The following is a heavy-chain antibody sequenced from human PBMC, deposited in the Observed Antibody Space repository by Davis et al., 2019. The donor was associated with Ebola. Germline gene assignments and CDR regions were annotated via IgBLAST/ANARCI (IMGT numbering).Heavy chain of an antibody. J-gene: IGHJ4*02. D-gene: IGHD1-26*01. V-gene: IGHV4-4*07. Sequence: SETLSLTCIVSGGSITSYYWSWIRQPAGRGLEWIGRIYGSGSTTYNPSLESRVTMSVDRSKNQFSLKLTSVTAADTAVYFCARGQESSYTVKWARFDSWGQGTLVTVSS. CDR2: IYGSGST. CDR1: GGSITSYY. CDR3: ARGQESSYTVKWARFDS.